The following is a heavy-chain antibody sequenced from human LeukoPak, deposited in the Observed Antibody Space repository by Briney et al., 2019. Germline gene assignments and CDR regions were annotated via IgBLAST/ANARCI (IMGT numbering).Heavy chain of an antibody. Sequence: PGGSLRLSCAASGFSVSNNYMSWVRQVPGKGLEGVSVIYSRGATYYADSVKGRFTISRDNSKNTLYLQMNSLRVEDTAVYYCAARNYWGQGTLVTVSS. CDR1: GFSVSNNY. D-gene: IGHD1-14*01. J-gene: IGHJ4*02. CDR3: AARNY. CDR2: IYSRGAT. V-gene: IGHV3-53*01.